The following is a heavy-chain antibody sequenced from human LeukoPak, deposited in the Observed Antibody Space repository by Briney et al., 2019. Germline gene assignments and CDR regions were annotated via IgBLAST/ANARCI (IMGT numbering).Heavy chain of an antibody. Sequence: PSETLSLTCTVSGGSISSYYWSWIRQPPGKGLEWIGYIYYSGSTNYNPSLKSRVTISVDTSKNQFSLKLSSVTAADTAVYYCARGTYYDILTGYPYYYYMDVWGKGTTVTVSS. CDR1: GGSISSYY. CDR3: ARGTYYDILTGYPYYYYMDV. J-gene: IGHJ6*03. CDR2: IYYSGST. D-gene: IGHD3-9*01. V-gene: IGHV4-59*01.